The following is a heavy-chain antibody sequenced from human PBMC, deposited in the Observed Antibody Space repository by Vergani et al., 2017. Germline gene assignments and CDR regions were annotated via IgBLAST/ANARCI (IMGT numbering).Heavy chain of an antibody. CDR3: ARGSLGDIVVVPAAYFDY. D-gene: IGHD2-2*01. V-gene: IGHV3-30*03. CDR1: GFRFSSYG. CDR2: ISNDGGNK. J-gene: IGHJ4*02. Sequence: QVQLVESGGGVVQPGRSLRLSCAASGFRFSSYGMNWVRQSPGKGLEWVAVISNDGGNKYYADSVKGRFTIYKDNTVDMLSLQMNSLRAEDTALYYCARGSLGDIVVVPAAYFDYWGQGTLVTVSS.